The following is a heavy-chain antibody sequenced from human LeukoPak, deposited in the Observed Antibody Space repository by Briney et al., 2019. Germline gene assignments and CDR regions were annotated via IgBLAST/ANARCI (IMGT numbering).Heavy chain of an antibody. CDR1: CGSISSSSYY. D-gene: IGHD3-9*01. CDR2: IYYSGST. Sequence: PSETLSLTCTVSCGSISSSSYYWGWIRQPPGKGLEWIGSIYYSGSTYYNPSLKSRVTISVDTSKNQFSLKLSSVTAADTAVYYCASDYDILTGPMEVDYWGQGTLVTVSS. J-gene: IGHJ4*02. V-gene: IGHV4-39*01. CDR3: ASDYDILTGPMEVDY.